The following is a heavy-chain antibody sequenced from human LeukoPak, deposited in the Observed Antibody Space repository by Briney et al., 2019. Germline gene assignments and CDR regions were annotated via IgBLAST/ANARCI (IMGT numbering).Heavy chain of an antibody. CDR2: IYYSGST. CDR1: GGSISSYY. CDR3: ARSLYYDFWSGYPRGYCGMDV. Sequence: SETLSLTCTVSGGSISSYYWSWIRQPPGKGLEWIGYIYYSGSTNYNPSLKSRVTISVDTSKNQFSLKLSSVTAADTAVYYCARSLYYDFWSGYPRGYCGMDVWGQGTTVTVSS. J-gene: IGHJ6*02. V-gene: IGHV4-59*01. D-gene: IGHD3-3*01.